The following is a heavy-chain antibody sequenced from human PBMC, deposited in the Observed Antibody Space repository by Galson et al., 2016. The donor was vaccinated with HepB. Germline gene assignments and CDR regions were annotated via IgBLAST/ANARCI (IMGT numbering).Heavy chain of an antibody. Sequence: SETLSLTCAVSGDSISNNNWWTWVRQAPGKGLEWIGEMHHSGSTNHNPSLTSRITISIVKSQNQFSLKVPSMTAADTAVYYCASRRDYLDSDGYGFDSWGQGTLVTVSS. D-gene: IGHD3-22*01. CDR3: ASRRDYLDSDGYGFDS. CDR2: MHHSGST. CDR1: GDSISNNNW. J-gene: IGHJ5*01. V-gene: IGHV4-4*02.